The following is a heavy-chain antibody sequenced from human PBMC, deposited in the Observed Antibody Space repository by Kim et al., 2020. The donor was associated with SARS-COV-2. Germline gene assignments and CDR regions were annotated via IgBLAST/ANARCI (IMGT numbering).Heavy chain of an antibody. V-gene: IGHV3-64*03. CDR2: ISSDGGTT. CDR1: GFTFSYYA. D-gene: IGHD3-16*01. J-gene: IGHJ4*02. CDR3: VRGTGD. Sequence: GGSLRLSCSVSGFTFSYYAMHWVRQAPGKGLEYVSAISSDGGTTYYADSLKDRFTISRDNSKNTMYLQMSSLRLEDTAVYYCVRGTGDWGQGTLDTFSS.